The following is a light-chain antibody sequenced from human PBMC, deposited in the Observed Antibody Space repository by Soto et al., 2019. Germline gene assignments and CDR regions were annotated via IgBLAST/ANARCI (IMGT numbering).Light chain of an antibody. CDR3: CSYSATSPSVL. Sequence: QSALTQPASVSGSPGQSITISCTGISSTVETYNLVSWYQQHPGKAPRLLLYEDNKRPSGVSARFSGFKSGNTASLTISGLLATDVSIYYSCSYSATSPSVLFGGGTKLTVL. CDR1: SSTVETYNL. J-gene: IGLJ2*01. CDR2: EDN. V-gene: IGLV2-23*01.